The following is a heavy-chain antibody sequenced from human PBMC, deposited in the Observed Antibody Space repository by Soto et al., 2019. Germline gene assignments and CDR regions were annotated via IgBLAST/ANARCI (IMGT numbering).Heavy chain of an antibody. V-gene: IGHV5-51*01. D-gene: IGHD2-2*02. CDR2: IYPGDSDS. Sequence: LKISCKASGYTFTSYWIGWVRQMPGKGLEWMGIIYPGDSDSRYSLSFQGRATISVDRSISTAYLQWSSLKASDTALYYCARGHCSSTTCYKAGFDPWGQGTLVTVSS. CDR3: ARGHCSSTTCYKAGFDP. CDR1: GYTFTSYW. J-gene: IGHJ5*02.